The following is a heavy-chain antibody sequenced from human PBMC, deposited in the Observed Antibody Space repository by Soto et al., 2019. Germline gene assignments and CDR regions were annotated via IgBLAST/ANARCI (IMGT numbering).Heavy chain of an antibody. CDR2: ISAYNGNT. V-gene: IGHV1-18*01. CDR1: GYTFTNYG. Sequence: QVQLLQSGAEVKKPGASVKVSCKASGYTFTNYGITWVRQAPGQGLEWMGWISAYNGNTHYTQRLQGRVTMTTDTSTSTAYMELRGLRSDGAAVYYCARVRQLVGYCYYYMDVWGKGTTVTVSS. D-gene: IGHD6-6*01. J-gene: IGHJ6*03. CDR3: ARVRQLVGYCYYYMDV.